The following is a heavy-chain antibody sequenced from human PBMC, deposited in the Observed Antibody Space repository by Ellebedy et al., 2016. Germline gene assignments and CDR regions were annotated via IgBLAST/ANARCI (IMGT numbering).Heavy chain of an antibody. V-gene: IGHV6-1*01. Sequence: SETLSLXXVLSGDSVSSNSAAWTWFRQSPSRGLEWLGKTYYRSTWFSESAPSVRSRITISSDTSKNQFSLQLRSVTPDDTAVYYCARDVWGNLFDFWGQGILVTVSS. CDR1: GDSVSSNSAA. J-gene: IGHJ4*02. CDR2: TYYRSTWFS. CDR3: ARDVWGNLFDF. D-gene: IGHD3-16*01.